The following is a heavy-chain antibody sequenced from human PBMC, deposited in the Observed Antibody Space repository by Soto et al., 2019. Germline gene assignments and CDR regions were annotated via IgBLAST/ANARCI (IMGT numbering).Heavy chain of an antibody. V-gene: IGHV4-59*12. D-gene: IGHD2-2*01. CDR1: GGSISSYY. Sequence: SETLSLTCTVSGGSISSYYWSWIRQPPGKGLEWIGYIYYSGSTNYNPSLKSRVTISVDTSKNQFSLKLSSVTAADTAVYYCARKGQLLYYYYYYGMDVWGQGTTVTVSS. CDR3: ARKGQLLYYYYYYGMDV. J-gene: IGHJ6*02. CDR2: IYYSGST.